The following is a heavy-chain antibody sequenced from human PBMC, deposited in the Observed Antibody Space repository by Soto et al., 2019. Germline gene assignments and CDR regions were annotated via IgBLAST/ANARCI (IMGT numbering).Heavy chain of an antibody. CDR3: AVDSSGYGDDAFDI. D-gene: IGHD3-22*01. J-gene: IGHJ3*02. Sequence: ASGKVSCKASGGTFSSDTISWVRQAPGQGLEWMGWIIAYSGKTNYAQKLQGRVTMTTDTSTSTAYMELRSLRSDDTAVYYCAVDSSGYGDDAFDIWGQGTMVTVSS. CDR1: GGTFSSDT. V-gene: IGHV1-18*01. CDR2: IIAYSGKT.